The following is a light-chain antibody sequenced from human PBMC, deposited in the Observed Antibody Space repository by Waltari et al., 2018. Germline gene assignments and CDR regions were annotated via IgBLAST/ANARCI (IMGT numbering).Light chain of an antibody. V-gene: IGKV3-15*01. CDR1: RSVSRN. J-gene: IGKJ1*01. CDR3: QQFNDWPRT. Sequence: EVVMTQFPATLSVSPGEGATLSCRASRSVSRNIVWYQQRPGRAPRPLIYAASTRATDTPARFSGSGSGTEFSLTISRLQSEDFAVYYCQQFNDWPRTFGQGTRVEIK. CDR2: AAS.